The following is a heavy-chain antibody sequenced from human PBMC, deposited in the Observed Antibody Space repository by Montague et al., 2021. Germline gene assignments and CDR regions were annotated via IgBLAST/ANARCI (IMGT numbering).Heavy chain of an antibody. J-gene: IGHJ6*02. D-gene: IGHD5-24*01. CDR2: TYYRSKWYN. CDR3: ARDYYNSPVTMDV. V-gene: IGHV6-1*01. CDR1: GDSVSSNSVA. Sequence: CAISGDSVSSNSVAWNWIRQSPSRGLEWLGRTYYRSKWYNDYAVSVKSRITINPDTSKNQFSLQLNSVTPEDTAIYYCARDYYNSPVTMDVWGQGTTVTVS.